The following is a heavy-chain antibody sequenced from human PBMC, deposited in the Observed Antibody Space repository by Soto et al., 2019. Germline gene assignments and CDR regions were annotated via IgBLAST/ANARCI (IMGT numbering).Heavy chain of an antibody. CDR2: ISAYNGNT. J-gene: IGHJ4*01. CDR3: ARDLPALRYYYDSSGDSSSEGDFEY. V-gene: IGHV1-18*01. D-gene: IGHD3-22*01. CDR1: GYTFTSYG. Sequence: GASVKVSCKASGYTFTSYGISWVRQAPGQGLEWMGWISAYNGNTNYAKKLKGRVTMTKDTYKRKAYMALRSLRSEDTDVYYCARDLPALRYYYDSSGDSSSEGDFEYWG.